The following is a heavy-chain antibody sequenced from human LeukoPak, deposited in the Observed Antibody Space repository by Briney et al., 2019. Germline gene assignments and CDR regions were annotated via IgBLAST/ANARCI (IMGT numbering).Heavy chain of an antibody. D-gene: IGHD3-10*01. CDR1: GYTFTTYG. CDR2: MNPNSANT. CDR3: VTLIRGPIRA. V-gene: IGHV1-8*01. Sequence: ASVKVSCKASGYTFTTYGVNWVRQAPGQGLEWMGWMNPNSANTGYAQKFQGRVTMTRDTSLGTAYMELTSLISEDTAVYYCVTLIRGPIRAWGQGTLVTVSS. J-gene: IGHJ5*02.